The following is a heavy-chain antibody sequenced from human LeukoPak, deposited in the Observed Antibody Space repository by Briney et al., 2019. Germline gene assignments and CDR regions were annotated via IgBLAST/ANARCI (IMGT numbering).Heavy chain of an antibody. CDR2: IYPGDSDA. D-gene: IGHD3/OR15-3a*01. Sequence: GESLKISGKGSGYSFPNYWIGWVRQMPGKGLESMGIIYPGDSDARYSPSFQGQVTISADKSITTAYLQWSSLKASDTAMYYCAVGTGYYFDLWGQGTLVTVSS. J-gene: IGHJ4*02. CDR1: GYSFPNYW. CDR3: AVGTGYYFDL. V-gene: IGHV5-51*01.